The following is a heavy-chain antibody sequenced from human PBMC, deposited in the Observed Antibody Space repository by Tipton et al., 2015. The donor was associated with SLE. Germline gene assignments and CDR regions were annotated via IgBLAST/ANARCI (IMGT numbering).Heavy chain of an antibody. D-gene: IGHD4-17*01. J-gene: IGHJ5*02. V-gene: IGHV4-59*11. CDR2: IYYSGST. Sequence: TLSLSCTVSVGALSSQHWSWIPQPPGKGLEWIGYIYYSGSTNYNPSLKSRVTISVDTSKNQFSLKLSSVTAADTAVYYCARVYPRLRIFGWFDPWGQGTLVTVSS. CDR3: ARVYPRLRIFGWFDP. CDR1: VGALSSQH.